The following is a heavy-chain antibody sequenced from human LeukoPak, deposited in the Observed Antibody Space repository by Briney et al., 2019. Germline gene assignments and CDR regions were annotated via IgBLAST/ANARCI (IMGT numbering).Heavy chain of an antibody. CDR1: GHTFTGYY. CDR2: IIPIFGTA. CDR3: ARAGQEWFGELGFDQ. D-gene: IGHD3-10*01. V-gene: IGHV1-69*06. Sequence: RASVKVSCKASGHTFTGYYMHWVRQAPGQGLEWMGGIIPIFGTANYAQKFQGRVTITADKSTSTAYMELSSLRSEDTAVYYCARAGQEWFGELGFDQWGQGTLVIVSS. J-gene: IGHJ4*02.